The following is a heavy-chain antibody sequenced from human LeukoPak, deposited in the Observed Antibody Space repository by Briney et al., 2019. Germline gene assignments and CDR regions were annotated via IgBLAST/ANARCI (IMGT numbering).Heavy chain of an antibody. V-gene: IGHV4-59*01. CDR1: GGSISSYY. J-gene: IGHJ3*02. CDR2: IYYSGST. CDR3: AREFPYCSSTSCQFDI. D-gene: IGHD2-2*01. Sequence: ASETLSLTCTVSGGSISSYYWSWIRQPPGKGLEWIGYIYYSGSTNYNPSLKSRVTISVDTSKNQSSLKLSSVTAADTAVYYCAREFPYCSSTSCQFDIWGQGTMVTVSS.